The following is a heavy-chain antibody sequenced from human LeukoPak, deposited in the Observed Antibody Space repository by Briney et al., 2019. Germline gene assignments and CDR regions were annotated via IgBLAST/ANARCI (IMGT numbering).Heavy chain of an antibody. V-gene: IGHV3-11*04. CDR3: ARAGMDGRGYYQGFDY. J-gene: IGHJ4*02. D-gene: IGHD3-22*01. CDR1: GFTFSDYF. Sequence: GGSLRLSCAASGFTFSDYFMGWVRQAPGKGLEWVSYITNNGRNTYYADSMKGRFTISRDNAKNSLFLQMNSLRAEDTALYYCARAGMDGRGYYQGFDYWGQGTLVTVSS. CDR2: ITNNGRNT.